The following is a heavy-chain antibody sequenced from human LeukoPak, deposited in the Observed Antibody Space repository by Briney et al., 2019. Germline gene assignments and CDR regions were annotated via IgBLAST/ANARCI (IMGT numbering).Heavy chain of an antibody. CDR3: ARDIGGDSYGYTDY. Sequence: SVRVSCKASGGTFSSYAISWVRQAPGQGLEWMGGIIPIFGTANYAQKFQGRVTITADESTSTAYMELSSLRSEDTAVYYCARDIGGDSYGYTDYWGQGTLVTVSS. V-gene: IGHV1-69*01. D-gene: IGHD5-18*01. CDR1: GGTFSSYA. CDR2: IIPIFGTA. J-gene: IGHJ4*02.